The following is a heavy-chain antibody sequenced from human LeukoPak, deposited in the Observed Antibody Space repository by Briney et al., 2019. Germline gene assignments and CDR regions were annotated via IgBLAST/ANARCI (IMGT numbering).Heavy chain of an antibody. D-gene: IGHD2-15*01. CDR2: INPNSGGT. CDR1: GYTFTGYY. J-gene: IGHJ6*03. CDR3: ARAHGYCSGGSCYRSPYYYYYMDV. V-gene: IGHV1-2*02. Sequence: ASVKVSCKASGYTFTGYYRHWVRQAPGQGLEWMGWINPNSGGTNYAQKFQGRVTMTGDTSISTAYMELSRLRSDDTAVYYCARAHGYCSGGSCYRSPYYYYYMDVWGKGTTVTVSS.